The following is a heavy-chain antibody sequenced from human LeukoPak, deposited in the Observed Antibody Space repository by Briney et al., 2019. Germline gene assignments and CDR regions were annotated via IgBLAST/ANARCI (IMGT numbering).Heavy chain of an antibody. CDR1: RGTFSTYV. CDR3: AINQAGYYYMDV. Sequence: GASVKVSCKASRGTFSTYVISWVRQAPGQGLEWMGGIIPVFGTANYAEKFQDRVTITADKSTSTAYMELSSLRSEDTAMYYCAINQAGYYYMDVWGQGTMVIVSS. J-gene: IGHJ6*03. V-gene: IGHV1-69*06. CDR2: IIPVFGTA. D-gene: IGHD1-14*01.